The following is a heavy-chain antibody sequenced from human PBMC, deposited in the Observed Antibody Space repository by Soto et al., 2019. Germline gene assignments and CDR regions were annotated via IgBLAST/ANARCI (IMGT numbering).Heavy chain of an antibody. V-gene: IGHV3-23*01. CDR1: GFTFSRHG. J-gene: IGHJ4*02. D-gene: IGHD6-13*01. CDR3: AKVDVSTAGSFDY. CDR2: INPSGDST. Sequence: SLRLSCVASGFTFSRHGLSWARQAPGKGLEWVSTINPSGDSTFYADSVKGRFTISRDNSKNTVYLQMNSLSVGDTAVYLCAKVDVSTAGSFDYWGQGALVTVSS.